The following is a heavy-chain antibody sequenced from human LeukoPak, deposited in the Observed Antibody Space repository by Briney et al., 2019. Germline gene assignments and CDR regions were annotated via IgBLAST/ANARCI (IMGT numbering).Heavy chain of an antibody. J-gene: IGHJ4*02. D-gene: IGHD4-11*01. V-gene: IGHV3-23*01. CDR1: GFTVSSNY. CDR3: AKAPWYSNYFDY. Sequence: PGGSLRLSCAASGFTVSSNYMSWVRQAPGKGLEWASAISGSGGSTYYADSVKGRFTISRDNSKNTLYLQMNSLRAEDTAVYYCAKAPWYSNYFDYWGQGTLVTVSS. CDR2: ISGSGGST.